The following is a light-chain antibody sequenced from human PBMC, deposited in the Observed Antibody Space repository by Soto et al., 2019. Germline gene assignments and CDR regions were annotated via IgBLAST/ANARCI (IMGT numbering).Light chain of an antibody. V-gene: IGLV2-14*01. J-gene: IGLJ3*02. CDR2: GDS. Sequence: QSALTQPASVSGSPGQSITISCTGTSSDVGGYNYVSWYQQHPGKAPKLLLSGDSNRPSGVPDRFSGSRSGTSASLAITGLQAEDEADYYCQTFDSSLTISWVFGGGTKVTVL. CDR3: QTFDSSLTISWV. CDR1: SSDVGGYNY.